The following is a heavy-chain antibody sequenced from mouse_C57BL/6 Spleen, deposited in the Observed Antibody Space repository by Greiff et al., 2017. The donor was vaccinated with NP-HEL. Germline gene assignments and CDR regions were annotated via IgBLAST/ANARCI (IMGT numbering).Heavy chain of an antibody. CDR3: ASQEVRYFDV. CDR2: INPGSGGT. CDR1: GYAFTNYL. J-gene: IGHJ1*03. V-gene: IGHV1-54*01. Sequence: VKLMESGAELVRPGTSVKVSCKASGYAFTNYLIEWVKQRPGQGLEWIGVINPGSGGTNYNEKFKGKATLTADKSSSTAYMQLSSLTSEDSAVYFCASQEVRYFDVWGTGTTVTVSS. D-gene: IGHD2-14*01.